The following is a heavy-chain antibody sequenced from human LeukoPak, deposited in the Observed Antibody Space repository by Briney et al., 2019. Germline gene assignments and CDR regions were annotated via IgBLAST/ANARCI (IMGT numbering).Heavy chain of an antibody. V-gene: IGHV4-59*01. CDR3: AGEPGIAVAGGDY. J-gene: IGHJ4*02. D-gene: IGHD6-19*01. CDR1: GGPISSYY. CDR2: IYYSGST. Sequence: PSETLSLTCTVSGGPISSYYWSWIRQPPGKGLEWIGYIYYSGSTNYNPSLKSRVTTSVDTSKNQFSLKLSSVTAADTAVYYCAGEPGIAVAGGDYWGQGTLVSVSS.